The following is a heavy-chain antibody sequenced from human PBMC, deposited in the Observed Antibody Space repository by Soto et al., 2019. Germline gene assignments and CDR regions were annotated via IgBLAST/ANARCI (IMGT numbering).Heavy chain of an antibody. V-gene: IGHV3-33*01. CDR3: GRDGYWSGGSCYSVPVFDY. J-gene: IGHJ4*02. CDR1: GFTFSSYG. Sequence: QVQLVESGGGVVQPGRSLRLSCAASGFTFSSYGMHWVRQAPGKGLEWVAVIWYDGSNKYYADSVKGRFTISRDNSKNTLYLQMNSRRAEDTAVYYWGRDGYWSGGSCYSVPVFDYWGQGTLVTVSS. D-gene: IGHD2-15*01. CDR2: IWYDGSNK.